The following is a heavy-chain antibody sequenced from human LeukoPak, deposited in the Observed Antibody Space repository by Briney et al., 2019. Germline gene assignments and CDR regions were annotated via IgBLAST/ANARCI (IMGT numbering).Heavy chain of an antibody. CDR1: GFTFDDYA. CDR3: ASLFSGSYYDGFYFHY. Sequence: GGSLRLSCAASGFTFDDYAMHWVRQAPGKGLEWVSGISWNSGSIGYADSVKGRFTISRDNAKSSLYLQMNSLRAEDTAVYFCASLFSGSYYDGFYFHYWGQGTLVTVSS. CDR2: ISWNSGSI. D-gene: IGHD3-10*01. V-gene: IGHV3-9*01. J-gene: IGHJ4*02.